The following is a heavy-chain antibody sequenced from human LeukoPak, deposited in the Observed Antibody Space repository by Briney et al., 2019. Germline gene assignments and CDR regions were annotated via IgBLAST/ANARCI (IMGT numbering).Heavy chain of an antibody. J-gene: IGHJ5*02. Sequence: SVKVSCKASGGTFSSYAISWVRQAPGQGLEWMGGIIPIFGTANYAQKFQGRVTITADESTSTAYMELSSLRSEDTAVYYCAVHIVVVPAAISAVFGPWGQGTLVTVSS. D-gene: IGHD2-2*01. CDR2: IIPIFGTA. CDR3: AVHIVVVPAAISAVFGP. V-gene: IGHV1-69*13. CDR1: GGTFSSYA.